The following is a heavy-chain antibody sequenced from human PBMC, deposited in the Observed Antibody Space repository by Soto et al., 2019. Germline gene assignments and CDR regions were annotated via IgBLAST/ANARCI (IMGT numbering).Heavy chain of an antibody. CDR2: IYYSGST. CDR3: AGGGGDYVLDY. Sequence: QLQLQESGPGLVKPSETLSLTCTVSGGSISSSSYYWGWIRQPPGKGLEWIGSIYYSGSTYYNPSLRSRVTTPQDPSKNRFPLRLSAVPAEDTGVYYGAGGGGDYVLDYWGQGTLVTVSS. CDR1: GGSISSSSYY. D-gene: IGHD4-17*01. J-gene: IGHJ4*02. V-gene: IGHV4-39*01.